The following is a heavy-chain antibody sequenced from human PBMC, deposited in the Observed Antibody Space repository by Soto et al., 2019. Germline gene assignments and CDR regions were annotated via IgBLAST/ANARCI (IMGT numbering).Heavy chain of an antibody. Sequence: QVQLQESGPGLVKPSQTLSLTCTVSGGSISSGGYYWSWIRQPPGKGLEWIGYIYYSGSTYYNPSLKSRVTISVDTSQNQFSLKLTSVTAADTAVYCCARVRGVTYFDYWGQGTLVTVSS. J-gene: IGHJ4*02. CDR1: GGSISSGGYY. V-gene: IGHV4-30-4*01. D-gene: IGHD3-10*01. CDR2: IYYSGST. CDR3: ARVRGVTYFDY.